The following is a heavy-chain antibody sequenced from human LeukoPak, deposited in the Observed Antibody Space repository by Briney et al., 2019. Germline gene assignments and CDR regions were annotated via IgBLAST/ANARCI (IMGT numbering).Heavy chain of an antibody. J-gene: IGHJ4*02. V-gene: IGHV3-73*01. CDR1: GFTFSGSA. Sequence: PGGSLRLSCAASGFTFSGSAMHWVRQASGKGLEWVGRIRSKANSYATAYAASVKGRFTISRDDSKNTAYLQMNSLKTEDTAVYYCTPDIVATIYDYWGQGTLGTVSS. CDR3: TPDIVATIYDY. CDR2: IRSKANSYAT. D-gene: IGHD5-12*01.